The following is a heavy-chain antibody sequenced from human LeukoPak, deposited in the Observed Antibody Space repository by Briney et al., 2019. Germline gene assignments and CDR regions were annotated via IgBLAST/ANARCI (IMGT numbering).Heavy chain of an antibody. V-gene: IGHV3-48*01. CDR2: ISSSSSTI. CDR1: GFTFSTYS. Sequence: GGPLRLSCAASGFTFSTYSINWVRQSPGKGLEWLSYISSSSSTIYYADSVKGRFTISRDNAKDSLYLQMNSLRAEDTAVYYCARDSSGFPHDSWGQGTLVTVSS. J-gene: IGHJ5*01. CDR3: ARDSSGFPHDS. D-gene: IGHD3-22*01.